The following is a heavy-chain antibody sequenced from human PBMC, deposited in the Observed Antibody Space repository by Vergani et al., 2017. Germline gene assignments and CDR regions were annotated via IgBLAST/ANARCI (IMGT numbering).Heavy chain of an antibody. Sequence: QVQLVQSGAEVKKPGASVKVSCKASGYTFTSYDINWVRQATGQGLEWMVWRKPNSGKTGYAQKVQGRVNITRNTSISTAYMELSSLRSEDTAVYYCARGRGGPSYYYVMDVWGQGTTVTVSS. CDR1: GYTFTSYD. CDR2: RKPNSGKT. D-gene: IGHD3-10*01. J-gene: IGHJ6*02. CDR3: ARGRGGPSYYYVMDV. V-gene: IGHV1-8*03.